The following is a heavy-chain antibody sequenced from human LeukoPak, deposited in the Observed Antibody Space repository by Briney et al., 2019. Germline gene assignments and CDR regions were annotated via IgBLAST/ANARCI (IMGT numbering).Heavy chain of an antibody. CDR2: ISGSGGST. D-gene: IGHD3-3*01. Sequence: GGSLRLSCAASGFTVSSNYMSWVRQAPGKGLEWVSAISGSGGSTYYSDSVKGRFTISRDNSKNTLYLQMNSLRAEDTAVYYCARDPSLPPYYDFWSGLDAFDIWGQGTMVTVSS. V-gene: IGHV3-23*01. CDR3: ARDPSLPPYYDFWSGLDAFDI. J-gene: IGHJ3*02. CDR1: GFTVSSNY.